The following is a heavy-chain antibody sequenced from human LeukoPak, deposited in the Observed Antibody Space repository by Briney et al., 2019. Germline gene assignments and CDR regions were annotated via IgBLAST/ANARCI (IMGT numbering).Heavy chain of an antibody. CDR1: GGSISSGGYY. D-gene: IGHD3-3*01. Sequence: SETLSLTCTVSGGSISSGGYYRSWIRQHPGKGLEWIGYIYYSGSTYYNPSLKSRVTISVDTSKNQFSLKLSSVTAADTAVYYCARGLSDFWSGYHMDVWGKGTTVTVSS. J-gene: IGHJ6*03. CDR3: ARGLSDFWSGYHMDV. CDR2: IYYSGST. V-gene: IGHV4-31*03.